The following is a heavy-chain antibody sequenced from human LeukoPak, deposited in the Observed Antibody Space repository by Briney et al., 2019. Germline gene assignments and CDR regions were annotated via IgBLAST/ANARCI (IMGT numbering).Heavy chain of an antibody. Sequence: GGSLRLSCAASGFTFSSYEMNWVRQAPGKGLGWVSYISSSGSTIYYADSVKGRFTISRDNAKNSLYLQMNSLKAEDTAVYYCARAHASKQLGRHFDYWGQGTTVTVSS. CDR3: ARAHASKQLGRHFDY. V-gene: IGHV3-48*03. CDR1: GFTFSSYE. CDR2: ISSSGSTI. D-gene: IGHD6-6*01. J-gene: IGHJ4*03.